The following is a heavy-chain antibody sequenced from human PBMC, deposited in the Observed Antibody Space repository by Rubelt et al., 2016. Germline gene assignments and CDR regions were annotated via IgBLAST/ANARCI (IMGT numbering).Heavy chain of an antibody. CDR3: ARRCDYFDY. V-gene: IGHV3-11*01. CDR2: ISGSGTPM. Sequence: WVRQAPGKGLEWVSCISGSGTPMYYADSVKGRFTISRDNAKNSLYLQMNSLRVEDTAIYYCARRCDYFDYWGQGTLVPVSS. J-gene: IGHJ4*02.